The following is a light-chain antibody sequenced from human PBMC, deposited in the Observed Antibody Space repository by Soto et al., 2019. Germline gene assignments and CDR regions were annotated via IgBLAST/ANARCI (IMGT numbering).Light chain of an antibody. CDR1: SSDVGAYNY. CDR2: DVS. CDR3: TSYTSGGTYV. Sequence: QSVLTQPASVSGSPGQSITISCTGTSSDVGAYNYVSWYQQHPGRVPKLMIYDVSSRPSGVSNRFSGSKSGNSASLTISWLQAEDEADYYCTSYTSGGTYVFGTGTKVTVL. J-gene: IGLJ1*01. V-gene: IGLV2-14*03.